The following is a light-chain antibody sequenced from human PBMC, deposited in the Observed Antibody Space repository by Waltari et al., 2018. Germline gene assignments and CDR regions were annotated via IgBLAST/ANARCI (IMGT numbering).Light chain of an antibody. Sequence: QSVLTQPPSVSGTPGQRVTICCTGSSSNIGAGYAVHWYQQLPGTAPKPPIYGINDRPSGVPDRFSGSKSGTSASLAITGLQTEDEAYYYCQSYGRDWVFGGGTKLTVL. CDR1: SSNIGAGYA. CDR3: QSYGRDWV. CDR2: GIN. J-gene: IGLJ3*02. V-gene: IGLV1-40*01.